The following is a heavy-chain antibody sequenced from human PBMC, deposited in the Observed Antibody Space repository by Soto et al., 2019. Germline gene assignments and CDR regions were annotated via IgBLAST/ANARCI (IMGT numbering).Heavy chain of an antibody. J-gene: IGHJ5*02. CDR1: GGSISSGGYS. CDR3: ARVPDR. D-gene: IGHD2-2*01. V-gene: IGHV4-30-2*01. CDR2: IYHSGST. Sequence: KTSETLSLSCAVSGGSISSGGYSWSWIRQPPGKCLEWIGYIYHSGSTYYNPSLKSRVTISVDRSKNQFSLKLSSVTAADTAVYYCARVPDRWGQGTLVT.